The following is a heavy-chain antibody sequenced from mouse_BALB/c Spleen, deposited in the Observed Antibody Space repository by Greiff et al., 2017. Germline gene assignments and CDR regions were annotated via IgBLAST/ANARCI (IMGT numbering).Heavy chain of an antibody. CDR2: ISTYYGDA. D-gene: IGHD1-1*01. CDR1: GYTFTDYA. CDR3: ARDGDYYGSSPYYYAMDY. J-gene: IGHJ4*01. Sequence: QVQLKESGAELVRPGVSVKISCKGSGYTFTDYAMHWVKQSHAKSLEWIGVISTYYGDASYNQKFKGKATMTVDKSSSTAYMELARLTSEDSAIYYCARDGDYYGSSPYYYAMDYWGQGTSVTVSS. V-gene: IGHV1S137*01.